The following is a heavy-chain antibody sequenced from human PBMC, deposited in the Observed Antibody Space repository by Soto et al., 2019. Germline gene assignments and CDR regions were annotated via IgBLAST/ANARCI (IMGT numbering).Heavy chain of an antibody. D-gene: IGHD6-19*01. Sequence: QVQLVQSGAEVKKPGASVKVSCKASGDTFTAYAIHWVRQAPGQRLEWLGWINGGSGDTKYSQMLQGRVIITRDTSATTAYMELSSLTSEDTALYYCARSQWLPFFDYWGQGTRVTVSS. V-gene: IGHV1-3*01. CDR3: ARSQWLPFFDY. CDR2: INGGSGDT. CDR1: GDTFTAYA. J-gene: IGHJ4*02.